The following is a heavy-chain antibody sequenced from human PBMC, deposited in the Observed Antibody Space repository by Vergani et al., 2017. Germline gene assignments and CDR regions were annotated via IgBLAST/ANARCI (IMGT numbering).Heavy chain of an antibody. Sequence: QVQLQQWGAGLLKPSETLSLTCAVYGGSFSGYYWSWIRQPPGKGLEWFGEINHSGRTNYNPSLKSRVTISVDTSKNQFSLKLSSVTAADTAVYYCARAGAIYDFWSGYSGSAKHFDCWGQGTLVTVSS. CDR1: GGSFSGYY. CDR2: INHSGRT. V-gene: IGHV4-34*01. CDR3: ARAGAIYDFWSGYSGSAKHFDC. J-gene: IGHJ4*02. D-gene: IGHD3-3*01.